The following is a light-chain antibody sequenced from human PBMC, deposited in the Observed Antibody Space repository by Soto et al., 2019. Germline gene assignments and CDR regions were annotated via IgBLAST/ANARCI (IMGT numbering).Light chain of an antibody. J-gene: IGKJ4*01. CDR1: ESIGSF. CDR2: KAS. Sequence: DIQMTQSPSTLSASLGDRVTITCRASESIGSFLAWYRQKAGKAPKLLIYKASTLQIEVPSRFSGSGSGTDFTLTINGLQPDDFATYYCQEYVSYSALAFGGGTKVEIK. V-gene: IGKV1-5*03. CDR3: QEYVSYSALA.